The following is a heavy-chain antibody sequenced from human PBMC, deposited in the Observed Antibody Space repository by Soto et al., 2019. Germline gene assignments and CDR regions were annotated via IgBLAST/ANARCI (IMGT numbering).Heavy chain of an antibody. CDR1: GGSISSYY. Sequence: SETLSLTCTVSGGSISSYYWSWIRQPPGKGLEWIGYIYYSGSTNYNPSLKSRVTISVDTSKNQFSLKLSSVTAADTAVYYCARAYDILTGYYEPWFDPWGQGTLVTVSS. D-gene: IGHD3-9*01. J-gene: IGHJ5*02. CDR3: ARAYDILTGYYEPWFDP. CDR2: IYYSGST. V-gene: IGHV4-59*01.